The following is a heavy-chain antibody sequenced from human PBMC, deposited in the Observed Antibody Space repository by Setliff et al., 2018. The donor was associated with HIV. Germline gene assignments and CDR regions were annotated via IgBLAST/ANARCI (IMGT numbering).Heavy chain of an antibody. V-gene: IGHV1-69*05. D-gene: IGHD3-22*01. J-gene: IGHJ4*02. CDR2: IIPIFGTA. CDR3: ARSYYYDSSGYYY. Sequence: ASVKVSCKASGGTFSSYAISGVRQAPGQGLEWMGGIIPIFGTANYAQKFQGRVTITTDESTSTAYMELSSLRSEDTAVYYCARSYYYDSSGYYYWGQGTLVTVSA. CDR1: GGTFSSYA.